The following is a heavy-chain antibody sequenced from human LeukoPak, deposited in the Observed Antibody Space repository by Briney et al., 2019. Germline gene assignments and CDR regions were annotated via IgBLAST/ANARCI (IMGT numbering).Heavy chain of an antibody. CDR3: ARVGEKWELLGDYYYYMDV. CDR2: ISYDGSNK. V-gene: IGHV3-30-3*01. Sequence: PGRSLRLSCAASGFTFSSYAMHWVRQAPGKGLEWVAVISYDGSNKYYADSVKGRFTISRDNSKNTLYLQMNSLRTEDTAVYYCARVGEKWELLGDYYYYMDVWGKGTTVTVSS. CDR1: GFTFSSYA. D-gene: IGHD1-26*01. J-gene: IGHJ6*03.